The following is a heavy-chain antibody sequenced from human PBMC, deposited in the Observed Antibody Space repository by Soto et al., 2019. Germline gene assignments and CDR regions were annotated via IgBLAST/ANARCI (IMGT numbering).Heavy chain of an antibody. Sequence: EVQLVQSGAEVRKPGESLKISCKGSGYNFTIYWIGWVRQMPGKGLEWMGIFYPGDSDIRYSPSFQGQVTISADRSISTHYLQWSSLKVSDDDMYFCVRPGGTGRVLEWLPTVGASYYGVDVCGQGTTVTVSS. D-gene: IGHD3-3*01. J-gene: IGHJ6*02. CDR1: GYNFTIYW. CDR2: FYPGDSDI. CDR3: VRPGGTGRVLEWLPTVGASYYGVDV. V-gene: IGHV5-51*01.